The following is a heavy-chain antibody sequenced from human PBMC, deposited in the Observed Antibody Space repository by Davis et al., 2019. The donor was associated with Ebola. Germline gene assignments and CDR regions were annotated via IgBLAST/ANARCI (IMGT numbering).Heavy chain of an antibody. V-gene: IGHV4-31*03. Sequence: MPSETLSLTCTVSGASIGRSGYYWGWIRQHPGQGLEWIGCIYYRGSTYYNPSLKSRISLSVDTSKNQFSLNVYSVTAADTAVYYCARVMAAADTGYLDPWGQGTLVTVAS. CDR3: ARVMAAADTGYLDP. CDR1: GASIGRSGYY. D-gene: IGHD6-13*01. CDR2: IYYRGST. J-gene: IGHJ5*02.